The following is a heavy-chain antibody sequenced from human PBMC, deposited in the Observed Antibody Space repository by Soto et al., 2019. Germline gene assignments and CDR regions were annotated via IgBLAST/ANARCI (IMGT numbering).Heavy chain of an antibody. CDR1: GLTLSTSS. Sequence: GGSLRLSCAAFGLTLSTSSMNWVRQAPGRGLEWISYIRRHTSVTAYADSVKGRFTISRDSAKNTLFLQLNSLRAEDTAVYYCARDKVPFYGPGSFAYWGQGTLVTVSS. D-gene: IGHD3-10*01. CDR3: ARDKVPFYGPGSFAY. CDR2: IRRHTSVT. J-gene: IGHJ4*02. V-gene: IGHV3-48*04.